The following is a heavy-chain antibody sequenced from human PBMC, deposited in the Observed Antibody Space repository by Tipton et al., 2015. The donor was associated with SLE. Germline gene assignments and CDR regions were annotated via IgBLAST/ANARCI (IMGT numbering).Heavy chain of an antibody. V-gene: IGHV3-74*01. D-gene: IGHD4/OR15-4a*01. CDR3: VGDYGGADI. CDR1: GFTFNSYW. CDR2: IKSDGGDT. J-gene: IGHJ3*02. Sequence: SLRLSCAASGFTFNSYWMHWVRQSPGKGLVWVSRIKSDGGDTIYADSVKGRFTISRDNAKNTLYLQMNSLRAEDTAVYYCVGDYGGADIWGQGTMVTVPS.